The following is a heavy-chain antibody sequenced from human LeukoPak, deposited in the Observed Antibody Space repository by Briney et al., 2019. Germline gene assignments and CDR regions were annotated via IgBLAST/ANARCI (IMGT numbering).Heavy chain of an antibody. J-gene: IGHJ6*03. Sequence: GASVKVSRKASGGAFSSYAITWVRQAPGQGLEWMGGTIPVLGKTNYAQKFHGRVTMTTDPSTNTAYMALSSLGYEDTAVYYCARTFCSSADCYTRDGYYYYMDVWGKGTTVTVSS. V-gene: IGHV1-69*05. CDR2: TIPVLGKT. CDR3: ARTFCSSADCYTRDGYYYYMDV. D-gene: IGHD2-2*02. CDR1: GGAFSSYA.